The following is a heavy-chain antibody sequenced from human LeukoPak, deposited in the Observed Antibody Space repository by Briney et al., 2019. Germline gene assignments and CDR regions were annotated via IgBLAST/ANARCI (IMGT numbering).Heavy chain of an antibody. CDR2: INAGNGNT. Sequence: ASVTLSCKASGYTFTSYAMHWVRQAPGQRLEWMGWINAGNGNTKYSQKFQGRVTITRDTSASTAYMELSSLRSEDTAVYYCAGTYDYGDEHWFDPWGQGTLVTVSS. J-gene: IGHJ5*02. D-gene: IGHD4-17*01. CDR3: AGTYDYGDEHWFDP. V-gene: IGHV1-3*01. CDR1: GYTFTSYA.